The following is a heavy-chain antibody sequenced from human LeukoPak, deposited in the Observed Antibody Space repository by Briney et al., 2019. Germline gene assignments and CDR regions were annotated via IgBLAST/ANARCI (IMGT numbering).Heavy chain of an antibody. V-gene: IGHV4-39*01. CDR2: IYYSGST. D-gene: IGHD2-2*01. Sequence: PSETLSLTCTVSGGSISSSSYYWGWIRQPPGKGLEWIGNIYYSGSTYYNPSLKSRVTISVDTSKNRFSLKLSSVTAADTAVYYCAAVEVVPTAMEYFQHWGQGTLVTVSS. CDR3: AAVEVVPTAMEYFQH. CDR1: GGSISSSSYY. J-gene: IGHJ1*01.